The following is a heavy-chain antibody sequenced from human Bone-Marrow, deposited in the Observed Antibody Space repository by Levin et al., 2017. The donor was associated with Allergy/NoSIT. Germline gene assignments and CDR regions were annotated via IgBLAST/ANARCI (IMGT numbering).Heavy chain of an antibody. J-gene: IGHJ4*02. Sequence: SCAASGFTVSGYEMNWVRQAPGKGLEWVSYISSSGSTIYYSDSVRGRFTVSKENAKNSLSLQMSSLRAEDTAVYYCARGPHYYDINDYYYFDYWGQGALVTVSS. V-gene: IGHV3-48*03. CDR3: ARGPHYYDINDYYYFDY. CDR1: GFTVSGYE. CDR2: ISSSGSTI. D-gene: IGHD3-22*01.